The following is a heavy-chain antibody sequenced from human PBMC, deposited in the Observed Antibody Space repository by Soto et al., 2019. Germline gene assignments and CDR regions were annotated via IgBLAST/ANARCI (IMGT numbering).Heavy chain of an antibody. CDR2: IYYSGST. CDR1: GGSISSGGYY. J-gene: IGHJ4*02. V-gene: IGHV4-31*03. D-gene: IGHD6-19*01. CDR3: ARLYSSGWYDYFDY. Sequence: SETLSLTCTVSGGSISSGGYYWSWIRQHPGKGLEWIGYIYYSGSTYYNPSLKSRVTISVDTSKNQFSLKLGSVTAADTAVYYCARLYSSGWYDYFDYWGQGTLVTVSS.